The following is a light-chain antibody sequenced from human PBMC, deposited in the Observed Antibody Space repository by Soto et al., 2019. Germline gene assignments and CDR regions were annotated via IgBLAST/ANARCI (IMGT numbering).Light chain of an antibody. CDR1: QNIDNSY. Sequence: ELLLTQSPGTLSLSPGERATLSCRASQNIDNSYLAWYQQKPDQAPRLLIYGASTRATGIPDRFSGSGSGTDFTLTISRLEPEDFALYYCQQYGSSLYTFGQGTKLEIK. J-gene: IGKJ2*01. CDR2: GAS. V-gene: IGKV3-20*01. CDR3: QQYGSSLYT.